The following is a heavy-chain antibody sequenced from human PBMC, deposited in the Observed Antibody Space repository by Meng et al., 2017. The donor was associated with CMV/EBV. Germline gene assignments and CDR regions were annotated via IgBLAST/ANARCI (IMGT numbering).Heavy chain of an antibody. Sequence: QGKLVKSGAEVKKPGASVKVSCKASGSTFTGYYMHWVRQAPGQGLEWMGWINPNSGGTNYAQKFQGRVTMTRDTSISTAYMELSRLRSDDTAVYYCARGQYYYDSSGYYNYFDYWGQGTLVTVSS. V-gene: IGHV1-2*02. CDR1: GSTFTGYY. J-gene: IGHJ4*02. CDR3: ARGQYYYDSSGYYNYFDY. D-gene: IGHD3-22*01. CDR2: INPNSGGT.